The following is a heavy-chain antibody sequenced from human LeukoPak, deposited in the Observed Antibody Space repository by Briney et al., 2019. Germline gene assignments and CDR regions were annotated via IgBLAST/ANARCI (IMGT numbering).Heavy chain of an antibody. CDR3: ARLPTHYDTSGYYRGKYFDY. D-gene: IGHD3-22*01. V-gene: IGHV4-39*02. J-gene: IGHJ4*02. Sequence: SETLSLTCTVSGGSISSSSYYWGWIRQPPGKGLEGIASVFYTGSTYYNPSLKSRVTISEDTSKNHFSLRLSSVTAADTAVYYCARLPTHYDTSGYYRGKYFDYWGQGTLVTVSS. CDR2: VFYTGST. CDR1: GGSISSSSYY.